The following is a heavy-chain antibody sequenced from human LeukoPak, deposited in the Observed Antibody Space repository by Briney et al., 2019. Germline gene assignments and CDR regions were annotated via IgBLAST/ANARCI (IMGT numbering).Heavy chain of an antibody. V-gene: IGHV3-30*18. J-gene: IGHJ4*02. CDR1: GFTFRSFG. CDR3: AKSEGHTEPY. CDR2: ISYDGSNK. Sequence: GGSLRLSCATSGFTFRSFGMHWVRQAPGKGLEWVALISYDGSNKYYVDSVRGRFTISRDNSKNTLYLQMNSLRAEDTAVYYCAKSEGHTEPYWGQGTLVTVSS. D-gene: IGHD1-14*01.